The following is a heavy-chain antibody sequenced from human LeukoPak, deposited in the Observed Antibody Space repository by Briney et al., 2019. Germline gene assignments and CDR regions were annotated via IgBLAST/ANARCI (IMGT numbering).Heavy chain of an antibody. Sequence: VGSLRLSCAASGFTFSSYSMNWVRQAPGKGLEWVSSISSSSSYIYYADSVKGRFTISRDNAKNSLYLQMNSLRAEDTAVYYCARDANPWSSSWDNWFDPWGQGTLVTVSS. CDR1: GFTFSSYS. V-gene: IGHV3-21*01. D-gene: IGHD6-13*01. CDR2: ISSSSSYI. CDR3: ARDANPWSSSWDNWFDP. J-gene: IGHJ5*02.